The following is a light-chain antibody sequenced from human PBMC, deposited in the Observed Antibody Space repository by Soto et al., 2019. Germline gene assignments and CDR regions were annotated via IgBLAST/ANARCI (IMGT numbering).Light chain of an antibody. CDR1: SSSIGAGFD. CDR3: QSYYSSLTGSKV. V-gene: IGLV1-40*01. Sequence: QSVLTQPPSVSGAPGQRVTISCTGSSSSIGAGFDVHWYQQLPGAAPKLLIYGNNYRASGVPDRFSGSKSGTSASLAITGLQAEDEADYYCQSYYSSLTGSKVFGTGTKVTVL. CDR2: GNN. J-gene: IGLJ1*01.